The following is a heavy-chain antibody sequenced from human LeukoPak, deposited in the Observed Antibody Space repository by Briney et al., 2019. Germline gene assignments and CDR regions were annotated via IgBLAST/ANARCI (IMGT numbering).Heavy chain of an antibody. CDR3: AKGQGSEIYKYYFDY. V-gene: IGHV3-23*01. CDR2: ISDNT. D-gene: IGHD3-10*01. CDR1: GFTFSMYA. Sequence: GGSLSLSCAVSGFTFSMYAMAWVRQAPGKGLEWVSGISDNTYCADSVRGRFTISRDNSKNTLYLQMNSLRAEDTAVYYCAKGQGSEIYKYYFDYWGQGALVTVSS. J-gene: IGHJ4*02.